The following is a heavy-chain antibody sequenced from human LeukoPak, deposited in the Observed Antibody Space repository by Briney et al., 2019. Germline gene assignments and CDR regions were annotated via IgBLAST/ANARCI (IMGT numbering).Heavy chain of an antibody. CDR2: ISAYNGNT. Sequence: ASVKVSCKASGYTFTSYGISWVRQAPGQGLEWMGWISAYNGNTNYAQKLQGRVTMTTDTSTSTAYMELRSLRSDDTAVYYCARVITWDYGDYRGWFDPWGQGTLVTVSS. J-gene: IGHJ5*02. D-gene: IGHD4-17*01. CDR3: ARVITWDYGDYRGWFDP. V-gene: IGHV1-18*01. CDR1: GYTFTSYG.